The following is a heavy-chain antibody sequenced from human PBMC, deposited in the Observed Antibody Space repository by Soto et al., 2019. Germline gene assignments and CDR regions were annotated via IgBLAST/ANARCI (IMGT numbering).Heavy chain of an antibody. V-gene: IGHV4-34*12. CDR3: ARQRPTDGRWEFANYYGMDV. CDR2: IIHSEST. J-gene: IGHJ6*02. D-gene: IGHD1-26*01. CDR1: GGSFSAYY. Sequence: PSETLSLTCAVYGGSFSAYYWSWVRQPPGKGLEWIGEIIHSESTKYNQSLKSRVTISVDTSKNQFSLKLSSVTAADTAVYYCARQRPTDGRWEFANYYGMDVWGQGTPVTVSS.